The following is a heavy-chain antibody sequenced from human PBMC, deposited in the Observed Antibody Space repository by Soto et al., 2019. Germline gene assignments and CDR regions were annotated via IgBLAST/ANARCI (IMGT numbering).Heavy chain of an antibody. Sequence: GESLKISCKGSGYTFTNYWIGWVRQMPGKGLEWMGIIYPGDSDTKYDPSFQGQVTISADKSITTTYLQWSSLKASDTAIYYCAASIFYYGMDVWGQGTTVTVSS. CDR1: GYTFTNYW. CDR2: IYPGDSDT. V-gene: IGHV5-51*01. CDR3: AASIFYYGMDV. J-gene: IGHJ6*02.